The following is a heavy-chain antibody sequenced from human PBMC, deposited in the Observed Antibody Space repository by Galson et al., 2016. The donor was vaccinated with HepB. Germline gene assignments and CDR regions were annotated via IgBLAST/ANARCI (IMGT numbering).Heavy chain of an antibody. CDR3: ARDGYCSGGFCYSGLYYYGMDV. J-gene: IGHJ6*04. Sequence: SLRLSCAASGFTFSTYSMNWVRQAPGKGLEWISYISTSGGTIYYADSVKGRFTILRDNAKSSLFLQMESLRAEDTALYYCARDGYCSGGFCYSGLYYYGMDVWGKGTTVTVSS. CDR1: GFTFSTYS. D-gene: IGHD2-15*01. CDR2: ISTSGGTI. V-gene: IGHV3-48*01.